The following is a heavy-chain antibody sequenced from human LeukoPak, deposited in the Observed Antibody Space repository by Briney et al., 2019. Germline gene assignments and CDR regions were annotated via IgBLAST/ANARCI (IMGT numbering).Heavy chain of an antibody. CDR1: GGSISSSSYY. J-gene: IGHJ6*02. V-gene: IGHV4-61*01. CDR3: ARDVGAYGTHGMDV. CDR2: IYYSGST. Sequence: SETLSLTCTVSGGSISSSSYYWGWIRQPPGKGLEWIGYIYYSGSTNYNPSLKSRVTISVDTSKNQFSLKLSSVTAADTAVYYCARDVGAYGTHGMDVWGQGTTVTVSS. D-gene: IGHD3-10*01.